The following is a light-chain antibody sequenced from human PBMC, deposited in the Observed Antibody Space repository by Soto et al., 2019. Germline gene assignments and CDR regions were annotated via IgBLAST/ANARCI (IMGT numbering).Light chain of an antibody. CDR2: GAS. CDR1: QSVSTN. J-gene: IGKJ5*01. CDR3: HQYNIWRT. Sequence: VLTQSPATLSLSPGESATLSCRASQSVSTNLAWYQQRPGQAPRLLIYGASARATGIPARFSGSGSGTEFTLTISSLQSEDFAVYYCHQYNIWRTFGQGTRLEIK. V-gene: IGKV3-15*01.